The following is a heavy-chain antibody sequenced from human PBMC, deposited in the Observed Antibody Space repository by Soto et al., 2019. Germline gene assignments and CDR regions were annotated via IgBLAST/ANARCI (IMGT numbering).Heavy chain of an antibody. CDR2: IIPMYGPA. CDR1: GGTFSSYA. Sequence: QVPLVQSGAEVKKPGSSVTVSCKASGGTFSSYAIHWVRQAPGQGLEWMGGIIPMYGPAKYAQRFQGRVTITAGESTTTVDMELTSLTSQDTAVYYCARVPSIVRGVIDNGFDPWCHGTRVTVSS. CDR3: ARVPSIVRGVIDNGFDP. V-gene: IGHV1-69*01. D-gene: IGHD3-10*01. J-gene: IGHJ5*02.